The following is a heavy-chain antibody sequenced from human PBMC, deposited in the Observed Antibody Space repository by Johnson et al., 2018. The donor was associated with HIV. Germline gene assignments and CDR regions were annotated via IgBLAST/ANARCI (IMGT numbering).Heavy chain of an antibody. D-gene: IGHD6-13*01. CDR2: INWNGGST. J-gene: IGHJ3*02. CDR1: GFTFDDYG. CDR3: AKAYSSSWYGLDAFDI. V-gene: IGHV3-20*04. Sequence: VLLVESGGGLVQPGGSLRLSCAASGFTFDDYGMSWVRQAPGKGLEWVSGINWNGGSTGYADSVKGRFTISRDNAKNSLYLQMNSLRAEDTALYYCAKAYSSSWYGLDAFDIWGQGTMVTVSS.